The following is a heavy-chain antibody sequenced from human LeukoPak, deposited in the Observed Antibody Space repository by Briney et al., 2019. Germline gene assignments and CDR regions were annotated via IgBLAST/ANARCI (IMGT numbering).Heavy chain of an antibody. CDR1: GGSISSYS. D-gene: IGHD4-23*01. Sequence: PSETLSLTCSVSGGSISSYSWNWIRQPAGKGLEWIGRFYTSGTTNYNPSLKSRVTMSIDTSKNQVSLKMHSVTAADTAVYYCARTVVTLDWYFDLWGRGTLVSVSS. CDR3: ARTVVTLDWYFDL. J-gene: IGHJ2*01. CDR2: FYTSGTT. V-gene: IGHV4-4*07.